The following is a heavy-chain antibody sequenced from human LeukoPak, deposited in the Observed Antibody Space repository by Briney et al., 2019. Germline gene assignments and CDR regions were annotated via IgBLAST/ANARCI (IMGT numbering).Heavy chain of an antibody. CDR2: INSDESST. Sequence: GGSLRLSCAASGFTFSNYWMHWVRQAPGKGLVWVSRINSDESSTAYADSVKGRFTISRDNAKNTLYLQMNSLRAEDTAVYYCAKVLEIGLRLGELSFPFDYWGQGTLVTVSS. J-gene: IGHJ4*02. V-gene: IGHV3-74*01. D-gene: IGHD3-16*02. CDR1: GFTFSNYW. CDR3: AKVLEIGLRLGELSFPFDY.